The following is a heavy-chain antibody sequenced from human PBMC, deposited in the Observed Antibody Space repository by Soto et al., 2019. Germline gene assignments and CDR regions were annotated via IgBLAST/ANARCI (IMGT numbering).Heavy chain of an antibody. J-gene: IGHJ5*02. CDR1: GYTFTGYY. Sequence: ASVKVSCKASGYTFTGYYMHWVRQAPGQGLEWMGWINPNSGGTNYAQKFQGWVTMTRDTSISTAYMELSRLRSDDTAVYYCAREQSVAGRNWFDPWGQGTLVTVPP. CDR3: AREQSVAGRNWFDP. V-gene: IGHV1-2*04. CDR2: INPNSGGT. D-gene: IGHD6-19*01.